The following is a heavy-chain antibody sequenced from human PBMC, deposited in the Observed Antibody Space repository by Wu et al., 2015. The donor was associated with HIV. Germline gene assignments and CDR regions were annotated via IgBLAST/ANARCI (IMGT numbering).Heavy chain of an antibody. D-gene: IGHD6-19*01. J-gene: IGHJ4*02. CDR1: GYTFIDYY. Sequence: QVQLVQSGAEVKKPGASVKVSCKASGYTFIDYYMHWVRQAPGQGLEWMGWINPDSGGTNYAQKFQGRVTMTRDTSISTAYMELSRLRSDDTAVYYCAREVSSVSGWGYWGQGTLVTVSS. CDR3: AREVSSVSGWGY. CDR2: INPDSGGT. V-gene: IGHV1-2*02.